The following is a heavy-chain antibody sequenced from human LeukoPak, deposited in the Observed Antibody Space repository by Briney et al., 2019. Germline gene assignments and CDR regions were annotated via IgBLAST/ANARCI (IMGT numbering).Heavy chain of an antibody. Sequence: ASVKVSCKASGYTFTSYGISWVRQAPGQGLEWMGWISAYNGNTNYAQKLQGRVTMTTDTSTSTAHMELRSLRSDDTAVYYCARDASTMIVPADYWGQGTLVTVSS. CDR2: ISAYNGNT. D-gene: IGHD3-22*01. CDR3: ARDASTMIVPADY. V-gene: IGHV1-18*01. J-gene: IGHJ4*02. CDR1: GYTFTSYG.